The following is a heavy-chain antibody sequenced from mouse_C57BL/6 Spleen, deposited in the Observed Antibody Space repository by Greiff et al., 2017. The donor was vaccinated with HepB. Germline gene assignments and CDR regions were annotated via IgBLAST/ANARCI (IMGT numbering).Heavy chain of an antibody. J-gene: IGHJ2*01. CDR2: ISSGGDYI. CDR3: TRKNGSSFPFDY. D-gene: IGHD1-1*01. Sequence: EVNVVESGEGLVKPGGSLKLSCAASGFTFSSYAMSWVRQTPEKRLEWVAYISSGGDYIYYADTVKGRFTISRDNARNTLYLQMSSLKSEDTAMYYCTRKNGSSFPFDYWGQGTTLTVSS. V-gene: IGHV5-9-1*02. CDR1: GFTFSSYA.